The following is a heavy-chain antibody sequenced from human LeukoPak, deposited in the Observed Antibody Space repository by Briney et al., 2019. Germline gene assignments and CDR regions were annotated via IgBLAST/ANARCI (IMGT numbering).Heavy chain of an antibody. CDR3: AVQRTLWQQVLDH. J-gene: IGHJ4*02. CDR1: GFTFSSYA. Sequence: GGSLRLSCAASGFTFSSYAMSWVRQAPGKGLEWVSAISGSGGSTYYADSVKGRFTITRDNSKNTLYLQMNSLRAEDTAVYYCAVQRTLWQQVLDHWGQGTLVTVSS. CDR2: ISGSGGST. D-gene: IGHD6-13*01. V-gene: IGHV3-23*01.